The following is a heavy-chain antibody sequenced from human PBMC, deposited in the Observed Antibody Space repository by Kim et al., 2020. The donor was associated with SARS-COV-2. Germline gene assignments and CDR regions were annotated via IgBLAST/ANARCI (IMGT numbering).Heavy chain of an antibody. D-gene: IGHD7-27*01. CDR1: GFTFSSYT. CDR2: ISSSGSTM. V-gene: IGHV3-48*02. J-gene: IGHJ4*02. CDR3: ASWGLC. Sequence: GGSLRLSCAASGFTFSSYTMNWVRQAPGKGLEWISYISSSGSTMYYADFVKGRFTISRDNAKNSLYLQMNSLRDEDTAVYYCASWGLCWGQGTLVTVSS.